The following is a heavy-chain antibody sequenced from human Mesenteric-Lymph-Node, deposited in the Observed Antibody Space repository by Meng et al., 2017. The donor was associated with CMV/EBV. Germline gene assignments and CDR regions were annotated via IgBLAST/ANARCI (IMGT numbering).Heavy chain of an antibody. CDR1: ISSAHYY. CDR2: MYYSGTI. V-gene: IGHV4-39*01. Sequence: ISSAHYYWNWIRQPPGKGLEWIGSMYYSGTIDYNPSLKSRVTISRDTSKNQFSLTLSSVTAADTAVYYCARLGAAYCGGDCSGALDIWGQGTMVTVSS. J-gene: IGHJ3*02. D-gene: IGHD2-21*02. CDR3: ARLGAAYCGGDCSGALDI.